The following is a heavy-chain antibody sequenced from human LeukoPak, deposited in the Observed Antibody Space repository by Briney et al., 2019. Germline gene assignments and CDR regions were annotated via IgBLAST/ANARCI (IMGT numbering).Heavy chain of an antibody. V-gene: IGHV4-59*01. CDR1: GGSISSYY. J-gene: IGHJ4*02. CDR2: IYYSGST. Sequence: SETLSLTCTVSGGSISSYYWSWIRQPPGKGLEWIGYIYYSGSTNYNPSLKSRVTMSVDTSKNQFSLKLSSVTAADTAVYYCARGDTAMPIGDYWGQGTLVTVSS. D-gene: IGHD5-18*01. CDR3: ARGDTAMPIGDY.